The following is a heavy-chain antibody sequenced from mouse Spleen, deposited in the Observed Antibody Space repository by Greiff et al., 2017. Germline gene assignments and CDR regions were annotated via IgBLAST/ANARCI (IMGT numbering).Heavy chain of an antibody. CDR3: ASEGYYYGSPYAMDY. J-gene: IGHJ2*01. CDR1: GYSITSDYA. Sequence: EVKLQESGPGLVKPSQSLSLTCTVTGYSITSDYAWNWIRQFPGNKLEWMGYISCSGSTSYNPSLKSRISITRDTSKNQFFLQLNSVTTEDTATYYCASEGYYYGSPYAMDYWGQGTTLTVSS. D-gene: IGHD1-1*01. V-gene: IGHV3-2*02. CDR2: ISCSGST.